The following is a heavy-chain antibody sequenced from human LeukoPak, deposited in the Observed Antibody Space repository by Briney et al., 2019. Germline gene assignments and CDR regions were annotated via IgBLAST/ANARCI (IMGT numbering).Heavy chain of an antibody. CDR2: ISSSSSYI. Sequence: AGGSLRLSCAASGFTFSSYSMNWVRQVPGKGLEWVSSISSSSSYIYYADSVKGRFTISRDNAKNSLYLQMNSLRAEDTAVYYCARELYYHDSSGEDYWGQGTLVTVSS. CDR1: GFTFSSYS. J-gene: IGHJ4*02. CDR3: ARELYYHDSSGEDY. V-gene: IGHV3-21*01. D-gene: IGHD3-22*01.